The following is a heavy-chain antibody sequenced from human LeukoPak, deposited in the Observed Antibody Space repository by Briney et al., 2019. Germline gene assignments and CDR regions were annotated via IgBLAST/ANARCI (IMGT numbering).Heavy chain of an antibody. D-gene: IGHD5-24*01. CDR2: IPYDGSDK. CDR1: GFTFSSYS. Sequence: GGSLRLSCAASGFTFSSYSMHWVRQAPGKGLEWVAFIPYDGSDKFYADSVKGRFTISRDNSKNTLYLQMNSLRAEDTAVYYCVRGDGYNGFDYWGQGTLVTVSS. CDR3: VRGDGYNGFDY. V-gene: IGHV3-30*02. J-gene: IGHJ4*02.